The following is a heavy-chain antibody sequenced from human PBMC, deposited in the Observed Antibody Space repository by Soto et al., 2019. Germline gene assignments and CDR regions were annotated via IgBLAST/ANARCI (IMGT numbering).Heavy chain of an antibody. Sequence: ASVKVSCKASGYTFTSYDINWVRQATGQGLEWMGWMNPNSGNTGYAQKFQGRVTMTRNTSISTAYMELSSLRSEDTAVYYCARVRVGATNWWFDPWGQGTLVTVSS. CDR3: ARVRVGATNWWFDP. V-gene: IGHV1-8*01. D-gene: IGHD1-26*01. CDR1: GYTFTSYD. CDR2: MNPNSGNT. J-gene: IGHJ5*02.